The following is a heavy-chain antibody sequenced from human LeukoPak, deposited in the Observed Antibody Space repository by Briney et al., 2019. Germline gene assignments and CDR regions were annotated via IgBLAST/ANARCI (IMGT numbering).Heavy chain of an antibody. CDR3: ARDPYSGGYGDYYYYYMDL. D-gene: IGHD1-26*01. V-gene: IGHV3-23*01. CDR2: ISGSGGST. CDR1: GFTFSSYG. Sequence: QPGGTLRLSCAASGFTFSSYGMSWVRQAPGKGLEWVSAISGSGGSTYYADSVKGRFTISRDNAKNSLYLQMNSLRAEDTAVYYCARDPYSGGYGDYYYYYMDLWGQGTTVTISS. J-gene: IGHJ6*03.